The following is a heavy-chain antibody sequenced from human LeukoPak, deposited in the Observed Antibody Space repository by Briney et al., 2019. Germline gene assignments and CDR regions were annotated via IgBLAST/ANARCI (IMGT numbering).Heavy chain of an antibody. J-gene: IGHJ4*02. D-gene: IGHD1-26*01. CDR2: ISYDGSNK. CDR3: ASGSYFQIDY. Sequence: PGRSLRLSCAASGFTFSSYAMHWVRQAPGKGLEWVAVISYDGSNKYYADSVKGRFTISRDNSKNTLYLQMNSLRAEDTAVYYCASGSYFQIDYWGQGTLVTVSS. CDR1: GFTFSSYA. V-gene: IGHV3-30*04.